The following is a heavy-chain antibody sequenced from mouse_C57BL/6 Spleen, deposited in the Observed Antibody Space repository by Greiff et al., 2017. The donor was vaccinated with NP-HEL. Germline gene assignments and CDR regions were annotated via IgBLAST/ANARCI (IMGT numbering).Heavy chain of an antibody. D-gene: IGHD2-4*01. V-gene: IGHV1-53*01. Sequence: QVQLQQPGTELVKPGASVKLSCKASGYTFTSYWMHWVKQRPGQGLEWIGNITPSNGGTNYNEKFKSKATLTVDHSSSTAYMPLSSLTSEDSAVYYCARYSYDYGFAYWGQGTLVTVSA. CDR2: ITPSNGGT. CDR3: ARYSYDYGFAY. CDR1: GYTFTSYW. J-gene: IGHJ3*01.